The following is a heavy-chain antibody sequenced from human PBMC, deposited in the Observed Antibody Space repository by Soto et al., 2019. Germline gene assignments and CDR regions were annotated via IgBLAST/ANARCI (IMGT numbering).Heavy chain of an antibody. CDR2: ISGSGGST. CDR3: AKDISGYSPAYFDY. Sequence: GGSLRLSFAASGFTFSSYAMCWVRQAPGKGLEWVSTISGSGGSTYYADSVKGRFTISRDNSKNTLYLQMNSLRAEDTAVYYCAKDISGYSPAYFDYWGQGTLVTVSS. D-gene: IGHD3-22*01. CDR1: GFTFSSYA. V-gene: IGHV3-23*01. J-gene: IGHJ4*02.